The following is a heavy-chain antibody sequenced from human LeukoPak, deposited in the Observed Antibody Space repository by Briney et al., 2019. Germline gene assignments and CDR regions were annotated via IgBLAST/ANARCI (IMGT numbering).Heavy chain of an antibody. CDR2: ISWNSGSI. CDR3: VTTWGAHYWYFDL. V-gene: IGHV3-9*01. J-gene: IGHJ2*01. D-gene: IGHD1-26*01. Sequence: GGSLRLSCAASGFTFDDYAMHWVRQAPGKGLEWVSGISWNSGSIGYADSVKGRFTISRDNAKNSLYLQMNSLRAEDTAVYYCVTTWGAHYWYFDLWGRGALVTVSS. CDR1: GFTFDDYA.